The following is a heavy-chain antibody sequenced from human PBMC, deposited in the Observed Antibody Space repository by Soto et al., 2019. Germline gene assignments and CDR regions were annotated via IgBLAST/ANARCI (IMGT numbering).Heavy chain of an antibody. CDR2: ISGSGGST. Sequence: HGGSLRLSCAASGFTFSSYAMSWVRQAPGKGLEWVSAISGSGGSTYYADSVKGRFTISRDNSKNTLYLQMNSLRAEDTAVYYCAKDRRYDSSGYYYYFDYWGQGTLVTVSS. D-gene: IGHD3-22*01. CDR3: AKDRRYDSSGYYYYFDY. CDR1: GFTFSSYA. V-gene: IGHV3-23*01. J-gene: IGHJ4*02.